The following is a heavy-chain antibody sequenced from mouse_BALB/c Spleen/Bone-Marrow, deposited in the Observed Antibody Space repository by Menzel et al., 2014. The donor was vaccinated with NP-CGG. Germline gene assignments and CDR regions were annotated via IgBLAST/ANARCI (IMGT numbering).Heavy chain of an antibody. J-gene: IGHJ4*01. CDR3: ARHYYGSSDAMDY. D-gene: IGHD1-1*01. Sequence: VQLQQSGAELVKPGASVKLSCKTSGYTFTNYWIQWVKPRPGQGLGWIGEIFPGTGTTYYNEKFKGKATLTIDTSSSTAYMQLSSLTSEDSAVYFCARHYYGSSDAMDYWGQGTSVTVSS. V-gene: IGHV1S132*01. CDR1: GYTFTNYW. CDR2: IFPGTGTT.